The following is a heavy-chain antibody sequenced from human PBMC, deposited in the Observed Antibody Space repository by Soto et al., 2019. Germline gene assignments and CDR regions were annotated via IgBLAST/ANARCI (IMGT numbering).Heavy chain of an antibody. CDR3: ATRDSSRFY. J-gene: IGHJ4*02. V-gene: IGHV4-4*02. Sequence: QVQLQESGPGLVKPSGTLSLTCAVSGVSISSHDWWTWVRQPPGKGLEWIGESHQNEYTHYNSSLESRVTISVDKSNNQFSLKLTSVTVADTAVYYCATRDSSRFYWGQGTLVTVSS. CDR1: GVSISSHDW. D-gene: IGHD6-13*01. CDR2: SHQNEYT.